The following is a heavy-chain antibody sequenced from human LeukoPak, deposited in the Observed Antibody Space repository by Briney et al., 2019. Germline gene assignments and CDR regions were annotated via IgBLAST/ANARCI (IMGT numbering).Heavy chain of an antibody. CDR1: GFTFSSYS. CDR3: ARDLGPQYYYDSSGYYPLGY. CDR2: ISSSSSYI. J-gene: IGHJ4*02. D-gene: IGHD3-22*01. Sequence: GGSLRLSCAASGFTFSSYSMNWVRQAPGKGLEWVSSISSSSSYIYYADSVKGRFTISRDNAKNSLYLHMNSLRAEDTAVYYCARDLGPQYYYDSSGYYPLGYWGQGTLVTVSS. V-gene: IGHV3-21*01.